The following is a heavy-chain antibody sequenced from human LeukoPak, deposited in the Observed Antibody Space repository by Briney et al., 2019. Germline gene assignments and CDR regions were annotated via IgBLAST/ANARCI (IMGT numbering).Heavy chain of an antibody. CDR3: ARGTFCSSASCYTPSYFDY. CDR1: AFTFSNYN. J-gene: IGHJ4*02. Sequence: GGSLRLSCAASAFTFSNYNMNWVRQAPGRGLEWVSSITSSSSYMYYADSVKGRFTISRDNAKNSLYLQMNSLRAEDTTVYFCARGTFCSSASCYTPSYFDYWGQGTLVTVSS. D-gene: IGHD2-2*02. V-gene: IGHV3-21*01. CDR2: ITSSSSYM.